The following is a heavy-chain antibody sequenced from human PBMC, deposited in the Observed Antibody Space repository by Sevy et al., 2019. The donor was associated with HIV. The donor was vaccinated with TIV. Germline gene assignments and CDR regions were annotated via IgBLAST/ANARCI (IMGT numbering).Heavy chain of an antibody. D-gene: IGHD2-8*01. CDR2: IYYSGTT. CDR1: GGSMNNHH. CDR3: AWYYCINGVCYGFDY. J-gene: IGHJ4*02. Sequence: SETLSLTCTVSGGSMNNHHWSWIRQPPGKGLEWIGFIYYSGTTSYNPSLKSRVTISVNTSKNQFPLNLSSVTAADTAIYFCAWYYCINGVCYGFDYWGQGTLVTVSS. V-gene: IGHV4-59*11.